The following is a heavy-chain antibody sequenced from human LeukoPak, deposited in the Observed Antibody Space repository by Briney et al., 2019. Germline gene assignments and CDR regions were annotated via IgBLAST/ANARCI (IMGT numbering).Heavy chain of an antibody. CDR3: AKDLYSYGSRDGFDY. D-gene: IGHD5-18*01. Sequence: GRSLRLSCAASGFTFSSYGMHWVRQAPGKGLEWVAVISYDGSNKYYADSVKGRFTISRDNSKNTLYLQKNSLRAEDTAVYYCAKDLYSYGSRDGFDYWGQGTLVTVSS. CDR2: ISYDGSNK. V-gene: IGHV3-30*18. CDR1: GFTFSSYG. J-gene: IGHJ4*02.